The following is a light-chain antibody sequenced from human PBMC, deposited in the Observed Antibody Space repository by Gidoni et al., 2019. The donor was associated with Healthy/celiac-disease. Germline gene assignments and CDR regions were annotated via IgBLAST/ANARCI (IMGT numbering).Light chain of an antibody. CDR2: AAS. J-gene: IGKJ3*01. Sequence: DIQLTQSPSFLSASVGDRVTITCRASQGISSYLAWYQQKPGKAPKLLIYAASTLQSGVPSRFSGSGSGTEFILTISSLQPEDFATYYCQQLNSYPFTFXPXTKVDIK. CDR1: QGISSY. V-gene: IGKV1-9*01. CDR3: QQLNSYPFT.